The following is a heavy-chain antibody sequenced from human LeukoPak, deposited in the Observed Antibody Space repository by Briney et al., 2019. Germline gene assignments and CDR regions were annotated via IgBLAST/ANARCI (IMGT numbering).Heavy chain of an antibody. Sequence: GGSLRLSCAASGFTFSNFWMSWVRQAPERGLELVANIKPDGSEKYQVDSEKGRFTISRDNAKNSLYLQMNSLRVEDTAVYYCARYKSYGLDVWGKGTMVTVSS. D-gene: IGHD5-24*01. CDR1: GFTFSNFW. J-gene: IGHJ6*04. CDR3: ARYKSYGLDV. V-gene: IGHV3-7*03. CDR2: IKPDGSEK.